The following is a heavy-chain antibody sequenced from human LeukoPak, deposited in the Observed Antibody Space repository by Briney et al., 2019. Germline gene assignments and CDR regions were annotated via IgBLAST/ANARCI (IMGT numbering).Heavy chain of an antibody. Sequence: PSETLSLTCTVSGGSISSYYWSWIRQPPGRGLEWIGYIYYSGSTNYNPSLKSRVTISVDTSKNQFSLKLSSVTAADTAVYYCARTLTIFGVVAPYYYYMDVWGKGTTVTVSS. CDR3: ARTLTIFGVVAPYYYYMDV. J-gene: IGHJ6*03. CDR2: IYYSGST. D-gene: IGHD3-3*01. CDR1: GGSISSYY. V-gene: IGHV4-59*01.